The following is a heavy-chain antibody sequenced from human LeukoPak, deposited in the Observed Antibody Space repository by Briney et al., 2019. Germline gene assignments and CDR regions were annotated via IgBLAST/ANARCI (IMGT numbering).Heavy chain of an antibody. V-gene: IGHV3-30*18. J-gene: IGHJ4*02. CDR1: GFTFSNYA. CDR2: ISYDGSNK. D-gene: IGHD6-13*01. CDR3: AKDSSSSWYYFDY. Sequence: QPGGSLRLSCGASGFTFSNYAMSWVRQAPGKGLEWVAVISYDGSNKYYADSVKGRFTISRDNSKNTLYLQMNSLRAEDTAVYYCAKDSSSSWYYFDYWGQGTLVTVSS.